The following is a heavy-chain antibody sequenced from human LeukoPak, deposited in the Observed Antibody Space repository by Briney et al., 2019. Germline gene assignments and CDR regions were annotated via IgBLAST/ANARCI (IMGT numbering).Heavy chain of an antibody. V-gene: IGHV3-21*01. D-gene: IGHD6-19*01. Sequence: GGSLRLSCAASGFTFSSYSMNWVRQAPGKGLEWVSSISSSSSYIYYADSVKGRFTISRDNAKNSLYLQMNSLRAEDTAVYYCARDIYSSGWYEGFDYWGQGALVTVSS. J-gene: IGHJ4*02. CDR1: GFTFSSYS. CDR3: ARDIYSSGWYEGFDY. CDR2: ISSSSSYI.